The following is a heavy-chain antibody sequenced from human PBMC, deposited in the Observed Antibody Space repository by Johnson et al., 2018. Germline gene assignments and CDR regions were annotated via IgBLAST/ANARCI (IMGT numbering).Heavy chain of an antibody. D-gene: IGHD3-22*01. CDR2: IWSDGSNK. Sequence: QVQLVQSGGGVVQPGRSLRLSCAGSGFTFTTYGMQWVRPAPGKGLEWVATIWSDGSNKYYADSVRGQFTISRDNSKNTLYLQMNSRRAEDTAVYYGARDHEKRAYKDDTSGQYKRIDPWGQGTQV. CDR3: ARDHEKRAYKDDTSGQYKRIDP. V-gene: IGHV3-33*08. CDR1: GFTFTTYG. J-gene: IGHJ5*02.